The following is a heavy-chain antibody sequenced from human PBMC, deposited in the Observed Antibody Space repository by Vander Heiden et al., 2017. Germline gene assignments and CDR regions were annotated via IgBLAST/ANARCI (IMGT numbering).Heavy chain of an antibody. V-gene: IGHV3-21*01. CDR1: RFSLRTYS. CDR3: AKDSNDYGDYPSPGYFDY. D-gene: IGHD4-17*01. Sequence: EVQLVESGGGLVKPGGSLRLSCAASRFSLRTYSMNWVRQAPGKGLEWVSSISSSSSYIYYADSVKGRFTISRDNAKNSLYLQLNSLRAEDTAVYYCAKDSNDYGDYPSPGYFDYWGQGTLVTVSS. J-gene: IGHJ4*02. CDR2: ISSSSSYI.